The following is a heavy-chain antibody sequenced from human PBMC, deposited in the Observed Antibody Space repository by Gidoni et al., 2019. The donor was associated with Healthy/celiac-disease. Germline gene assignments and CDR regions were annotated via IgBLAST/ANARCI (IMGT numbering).Heavy chain of an antibody. CDR3: ARRPTAVAAYYFDY. CDR1: GGSISSSSYY. V-gene: IGHV4-39*01. J-gene: IGHJ4*02. D-gene: IGHD6-19*01. Sequence: QLPLQESGPGLVQPSETLSLTCTVSGGSISSSSYYWGWLRQPPGKGLGWIGSINYSGSTYYNPSLKSRVTISVDTSKNQFSLKLSSVTAADTAVYYCARRPTAVAAYYFDYWGQGTLVTVSS. CDR2: INYSGST.